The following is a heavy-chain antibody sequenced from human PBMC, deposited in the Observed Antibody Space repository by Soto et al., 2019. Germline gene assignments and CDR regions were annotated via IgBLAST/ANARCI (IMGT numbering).Heavy chain of an antibody. CDR3: ARGPGGPDGPGDY. CDR2: INAGNGNT. CDR1: GYTFTSYA. V-gene: IGHV1-3*01. D-gene: IGHD2-15*01. Sequence: QVQLVQSGAEVKKPGASVKVTCKASGYTFTSYAMHWVRQAPGQRLEWMGWINAGNGNTKYSQKFQGRVTITRDTSASTAYMELSSLRSEDTAVYYCARGPGGPDGPGDYWGQGTLVTVSS. J-gene: IGHJ4*02.